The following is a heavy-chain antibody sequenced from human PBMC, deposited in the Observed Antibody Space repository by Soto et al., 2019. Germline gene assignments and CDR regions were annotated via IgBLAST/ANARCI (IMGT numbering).Heavy chain of an antibody. V-gene: IGHV1-18*04. D-gene: IGHD3-22*01. CDR3: ARSYYDSSGYYSPFDY. CDR2: ISAYNGNT. J-gene: IGHJ4*02. Sequence: ASVKVSCKASGYTFTSYGISWVRQAPGQGLEWMGWISAYNGNTNYAQKLQGRVTMTTDTSTSTAYMELRSLRSDDTAVYYCARSYYDSSGYYSPFDYWGQGTLVTVSS. CDR1: GYTFTSYG.